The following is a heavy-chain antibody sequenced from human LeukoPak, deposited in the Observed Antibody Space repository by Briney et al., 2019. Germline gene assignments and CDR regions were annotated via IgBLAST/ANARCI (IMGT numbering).Heavy chain of an antibody. J-gene: IGHJ4*02. CDR1: GFTVSSNY. CDR2: IYSGGSA. V-gene: IGHV3-53*01. D-gene: IGHD1-1*01. Sequence: GGSLRLSCAASGFTVSSNYMSWVRQAPGKGLEWVSLIYSGGSASYADSVKGRFTFSRDNSKNTLYPQMNSLRAEDTAVYYCARDRVNWNDVGGLFDYWGQGTLVTVSS. CDR3: ARDRVNWNDVGGLFDY.